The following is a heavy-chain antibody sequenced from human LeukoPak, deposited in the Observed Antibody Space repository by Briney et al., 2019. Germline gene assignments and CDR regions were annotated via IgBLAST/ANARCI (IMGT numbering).Heavy chain of an antibody. CDR1: GGSFSGYY. D-gene: IGHD6-6*01. Sequence: SETLSLTCAVYGGSFSGYYWSWIRQPPGKGLEWIGEINHSGSTYYNPSLKSRVTISVDTSKNQFSLKLSSVTAADTAVYYCARHGDESSSSSVPYYYYYYYGRLGPRDHGHRLL. CDR3: ARHGDESSSSSVPYYYYYYYGR. V-gene: IGHV4-34*01. J-gene: IGHJ6*02. CDR2: INHSGST.